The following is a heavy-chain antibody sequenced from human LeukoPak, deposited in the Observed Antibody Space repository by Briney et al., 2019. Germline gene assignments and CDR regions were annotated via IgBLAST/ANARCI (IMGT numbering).Heavy chain of an antibody. D-gene: IGHD1-1*01. J-gene: IGHJ4*02. CDR3: ARVALNWKLRKGSYFDY. CDR1: GGSFSGYY. CDR2: INHSGST. V-gene: IGHV4-34*01. Sequence: SETLSLTSAVYGGSFSGYYWSWIRQPPGKGLEWIGEINHSGSTNYNPSLKTRVTISVDTAKNQYSLKLSSVTAADTAVYYWARVALNWKLRKGSYFDYWGQGTLVTVSS.